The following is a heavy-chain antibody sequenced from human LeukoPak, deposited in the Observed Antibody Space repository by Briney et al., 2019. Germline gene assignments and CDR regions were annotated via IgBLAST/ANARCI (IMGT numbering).Heavy chain of an antibody. V-gene: IGHV5-51*01. CDR2: IYPSDSDT. CDR1: GYSFIHYW. Sequence: KCGESLKISCKGSGYSFIHYWIAWVRQMPGEGLEWMGIIYPSDSDTRYSPSFQGQVTISVDKSINTAYLQWNSLKASDTAVYYCARQDGSGIYYFDYWGQGTLVTISS. D-gene: IGHD3-10*01. J-gene: IGHJ4*02. CDR3: ARQDGSGIYYFDY.